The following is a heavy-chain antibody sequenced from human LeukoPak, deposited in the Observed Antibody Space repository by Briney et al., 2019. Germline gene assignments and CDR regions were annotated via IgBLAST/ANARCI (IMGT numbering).Heavy chain of an antibody. J-gene: IGHJ4*02. Sequence: GGSLRLSCVASGFIFRNYAMHWVRHAPGRGLEWVAVGSHDGRNKIYGDSVKGRFTISRDNSKNTVYLQMDNLRPEDTAVYYCAKDRDSSTWSFFDFWGQGTLVTVSS. V-gene: IGHV3-30*18. CDR3: AKDRDSSTWSFFDF. D-gene: IGHD6-13*01. CDR2: GSHDGRNK. CDR1: GFIFRNYA.